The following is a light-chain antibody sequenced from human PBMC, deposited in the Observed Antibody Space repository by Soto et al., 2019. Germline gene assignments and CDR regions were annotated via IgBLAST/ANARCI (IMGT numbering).Light chain of an antibody. Sequence: QSALTQPASVSGSPGQAITLSCSGTTTDVGGYNYVSWYQQHPGKAPKLLIYGVTDRPSGVSSRFSGSKSGKAASLTISGLHAEYEGDYYCISYTSSYTWMFGGGTKRTVL. CDR3: ISYTSSYTWM. J-gene: IGLJ3*02. CDR2: GVT. V-gene: IGLV2-14*03. CDR1: TTDVGGYNY.